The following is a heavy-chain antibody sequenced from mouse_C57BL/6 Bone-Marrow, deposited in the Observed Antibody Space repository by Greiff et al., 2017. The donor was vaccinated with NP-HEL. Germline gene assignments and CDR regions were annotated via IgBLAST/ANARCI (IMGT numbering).Heavy chain of an antibody. Sequence: VKLQQPGAELVKPGASVKLSCKASGYTFTSYWMHWVKQRPGQGLEWIGMIHPNSGSTNYNEKFKSKATLTVDKSSSTAYMQLSSLTSEDSAVYYCAAITTVVGGDYFDYWGQGTTLTVSS. V-gene: IGHV1-64*01. D-gene: IGHD1-1*01. CDR3: AAITTVVGGDYFDY. J-gene: IGHJ2*01. CDR1: GYTFTSYW. CDR2: IHPNSGST.